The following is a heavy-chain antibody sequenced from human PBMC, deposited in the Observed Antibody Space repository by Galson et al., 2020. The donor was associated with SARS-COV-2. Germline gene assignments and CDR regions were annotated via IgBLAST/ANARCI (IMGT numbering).Heavy chain of an antibody. CDR2: ISYDGSNK. CDR1: GFTFSSYA. V-gene: IGHV3-30*04. Sequence: GESLKISCAASGFTFSSYAMHWVRQAPGKGLEWVAVISYDGSNKYYADSVKGRFTISRDNSKNTLYLQMNSLRAEDTAVYYCARDHRLQLTYYFDYWGQGTLV. D-gene: IGHD5-12*01. CDR3: ARDHRLQLTYYFDY. J-gene: IGHJ4*02.